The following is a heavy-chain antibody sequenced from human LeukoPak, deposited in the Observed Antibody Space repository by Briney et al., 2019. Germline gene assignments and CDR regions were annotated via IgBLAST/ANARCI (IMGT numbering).Heavy chain of an antibody. CDR2: IYYSGST. CDR1: GGSISSYY. D-gene: IGHD3-16*01. CDR3: ASYDYVWGSLDF. J-gene: IGHJ4*02. V-gene: IGHV4-59*01. Sequence: SETLSLTCTFSGGSISSYYWSWIRQPPGKGLEWIGYIYYSGSTNYNPSLKSRITISVDTSKNQFSLKLTSVTVADTAIYYCASYDYVWGSLDFWGQGTLVPVSS.